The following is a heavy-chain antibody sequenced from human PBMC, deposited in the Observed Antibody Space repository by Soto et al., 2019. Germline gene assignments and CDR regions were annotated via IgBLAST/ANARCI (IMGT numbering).Heavy chain of an antibody. Sequence: GGSLRLSCAVSGFTFSSYSMNWVRQAPGKGLEWVSSIGGSGGYIYYADSVKGRFTISRDRSKNTVYLQMNSLTAGDTAVYYCAKATATGGGAFDICGQGTMVTVSS. CDR2: IGGSGGYI. J-gene: IGHJ3*02. D-gene: IGHD2-8*02. CDR3: AKATATGGGAFDI. V-gene: IGHV3-21*04. CDR1: GFTFSSYS.